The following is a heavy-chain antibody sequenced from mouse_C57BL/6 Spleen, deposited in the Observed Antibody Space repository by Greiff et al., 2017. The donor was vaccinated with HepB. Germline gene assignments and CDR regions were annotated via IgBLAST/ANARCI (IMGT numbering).Heavy chain of an antibody. CDR2: IWRGGST. CDR3: AKEGDGNPYYYAMDY. D-gene: IGHD2-1*01. CDR1: GFSLTSYG. V-gene: IGHV2-5*01. Sequence: QVQLKESGPGLVQPSQSLSITCTVSGFSLTSYGVHWVRQSPGKGLEWLGVIWRGGSTDYNAAFMSRLSITKDNSKSQVFFKMNSLQADDTAIYYCAKEGDGNPYYYAMDYWGQGTSVTVSS. J-gene: IGHJ4*01.